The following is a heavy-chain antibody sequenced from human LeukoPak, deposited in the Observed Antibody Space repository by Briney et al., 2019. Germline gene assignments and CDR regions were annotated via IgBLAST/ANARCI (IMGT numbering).Heavy chain of an antibody. CDR2: IYYSGST. J-gene: IGHJ4*02. D-gene: IGHD3-22*01. CDR1: GGSISSGGYY. CDR3: ACDSSGYLNY. V-gene: IGHV4-61*08. Sequence: SETLSLTCTVSGGSISSGGYYWSWIRQPPGKGLEWIGYIYYSGSTNYNPSLKSRVTISVDTSKNQFSLKLSSVTAADTAVYYCACDSSGYLNYWGQGTLVTVSS.